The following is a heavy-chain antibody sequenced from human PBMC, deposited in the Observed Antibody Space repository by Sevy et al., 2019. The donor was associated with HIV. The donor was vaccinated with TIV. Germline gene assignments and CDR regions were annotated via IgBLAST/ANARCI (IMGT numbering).Heavy chain of an antibody. D-gene: IGHD4-17*01. J-gene: IGHJ4*02. CDR3: ARDLEFYDYGDYGPAFMPDY. CDR1: GFTFSTYG. Sequence: GGSLRLSCAASGFTFSTYGTHWVRQAPGKGLEWVAVIWFDGSNTYYADSVKGRFTISRDIAKNTLHLQMNSLRAEDTAVYYCARDLEFYDYGDYGPAFMPDYCGQGTLVTVSS. CDR2: IWFDGSNT. V-gene: IGHV3-33*01.